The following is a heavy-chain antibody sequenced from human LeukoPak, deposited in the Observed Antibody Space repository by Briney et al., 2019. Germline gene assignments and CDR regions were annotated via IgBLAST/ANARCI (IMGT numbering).Heavy chain of an antibody. CDR3: ARFSGWSNYFDY. CDR2: ISWDGGST. D-gene: IGHD6-19*01. V-gene: IGHV3-43D*04. CDR1: GFTFDDYA. Sequence: GGSLRLSCAASGFTFDDYAMHWVRQAPGKGLEWVSLISWDGGSTYYADSVKGRFTISRDNSKNSLYLQMNSLRAEDTALYYCARFSGWSNYFDYWGQGTLVTVPS. J-gene: IGHJ4*02.